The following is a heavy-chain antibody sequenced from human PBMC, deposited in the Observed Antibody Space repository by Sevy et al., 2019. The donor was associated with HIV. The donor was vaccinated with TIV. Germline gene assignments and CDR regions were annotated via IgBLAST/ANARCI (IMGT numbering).Heavy chain of an antibody. V-gene: IGHV1-18*01. CDR1: GYTLSSYG. J-gene: IGHJ6*02. D-gene: IGHD5-18*01. CDR2: ISAYNGNT. CDR3: ARDIRAYSYGSYYYYGMDV. Sequence: GASVKVSCKASGYTLSSYGITWVRQAPGQGLEWLGWISAYNGNTNYAQKVQGRVTMTTDTSTSTAYMELRSLRSDDTAVYYCARDIRAYSYGSYYYYGMDVWGQGTTVTVSS.